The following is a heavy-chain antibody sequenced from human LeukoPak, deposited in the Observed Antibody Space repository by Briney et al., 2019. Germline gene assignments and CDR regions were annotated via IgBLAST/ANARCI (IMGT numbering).Heavy chain of an antibody. V-gene: IGHV3-7*03. CDR1: GFSFSSYY. CDR2: INPDGSER. D-gene: IGHD6-19*01. J-gene: IGHJ6*02. CDR3: TRDLAAVPGPRMDV. Sequence: GGSLRLSCAASGFSFSSYYMSWVRQAPGKGLEWVALINPDGSERYYVDSVKGRFTVSRDNARNSLYLQMDSLRDDDTAMYFCTRDLAAVPGPRMDVWGQGTTVTVSS.